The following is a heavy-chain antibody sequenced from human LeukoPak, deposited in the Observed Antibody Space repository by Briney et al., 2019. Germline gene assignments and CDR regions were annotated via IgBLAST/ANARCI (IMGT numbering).Heavy chain of an antibody. Sequence: PSETMSLTCTVSGGSISSYYWSWIRPPQGKGLEWIGSIYKSGTTNYNPSLKSGAPISVDPPKTQSSLKLSSVTAAATAVFYCAREGLYYYGSGIYHNCFDPCGQGTLVTVSS. CDR3: AREGLYYYGSGIYHNCFDP. CDR2: IYKSGTT. V-gene: IGHV4-59*01. J-gene: IGHJ5*02. D-gene: IGHD3-10*01. CDR1: GGSISSYY.